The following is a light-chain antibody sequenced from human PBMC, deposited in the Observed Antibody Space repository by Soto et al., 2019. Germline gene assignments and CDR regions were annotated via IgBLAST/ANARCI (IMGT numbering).Light chain of an antibody. CDR3: CSYAGSSTFDVV. CDR1: SSDVGSYNL. Sequence: QSALTQPASVSGSPGQSITISCTGTSSDVGSYNLVSWYQQHPGKAPKLMIYEVSKRPSGVSNRFSGSKSGNTASLTISGLLAEDEADYYCCSYAGSSTFDVVFGGGTQLTVL. J-gene: IGLJ2*01. CDR2: EVS. V-gene: IGLV2-23*02.